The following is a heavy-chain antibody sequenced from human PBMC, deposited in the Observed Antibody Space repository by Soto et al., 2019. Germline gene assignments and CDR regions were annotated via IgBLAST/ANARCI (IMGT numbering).Heavy chain of an antibody. CDR1: GGSISSGGYS. CDR2: IYFRGST. V-gene: IGHV4-61*08. Sequence: PSETLSLTCAVSGGSISSGGYSWSWIRQPPGKGLEWIGYIYFRGSTNYNPSLKSRVTISVDTSKNQFSLKLSSVTAADTAVYYCARDPGGRYDYWGQGTLVTVSS. D-gene: IGHD2-15*01. J-gene: IGHJ4*02. CDR3: ARDPGGRYDY.